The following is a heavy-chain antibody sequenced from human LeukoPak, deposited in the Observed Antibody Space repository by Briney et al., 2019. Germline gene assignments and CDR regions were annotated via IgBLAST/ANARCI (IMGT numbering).Heavy chain of an antibody. V-gene: IGHV1-8*01. Sequence: ASVKVSCKASGYTFTSSDINWVRQASGQGLEWVGGINPNSGSTGYAQKFQGRVTMTRDTSITTAYMELSSLTSEDTAVYYCARSGFGSGVSFDLWGQGTLVTVSS. J-gene: IGHJ5*02. CDR3: ARSGFGSGVSFDL. CDR1: GYTFTSSD. D-gene: IGHD2-8*01. CDR2: INPNSGST.